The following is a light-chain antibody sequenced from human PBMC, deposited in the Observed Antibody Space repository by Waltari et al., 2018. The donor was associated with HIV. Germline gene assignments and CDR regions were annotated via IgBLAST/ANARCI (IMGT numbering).Light chain of an antibody. V-gene: IGKV3D-20*01. Sequence: EIVLTQSPATLSSSPGERATLSCGASQSISNNYLAWYQRKPGQAPRFLMYDASKRATGIPDRFRGSGSGTDFTLTISRLEPEDFAVYYCQQYGSSPLTFGGGTKVEIK. CDR2: DAS. J-gene: IGKJ4*01. CDR1: QSISNNY. CDR3: QQYGSSPLT.